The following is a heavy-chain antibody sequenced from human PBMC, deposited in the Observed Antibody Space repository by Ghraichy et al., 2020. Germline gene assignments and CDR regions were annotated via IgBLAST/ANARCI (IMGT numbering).Heavy chain of an antibody. CDR2: ISNSGGNT. CDR3: ARYQMLLEASYYYYGMDV. J-gene: IGHJ6*02. D-gene: IGHD2-2*01. CDR1: GFNLNSYE. Sequence: GESLNISCAASGFNLNSYEMSWVRQAPGKGLEWVSYISNSGGNTQYADSVKGRFTMSRDNAKNSVYLQMNSLRAEDTAVYYCARYQMLLEASYYYYGMDVWGQGTTVTVSS. V-gene: IGHV3-48*03.